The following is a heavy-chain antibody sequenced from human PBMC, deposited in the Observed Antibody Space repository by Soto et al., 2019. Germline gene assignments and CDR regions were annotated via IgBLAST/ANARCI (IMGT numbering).Heavy chain of an antibody. CDR2: ISAYNGNT. CDR1: GYTFTSYG. CDR3: ARTSIWFGELLADY. J-gene: IGHJ4*02. V-gene: IGHV1-18*01. D-gene: IGHD3-10*01. Sequence: ASVKVSCKASGYTFTSYGISWVRQAPGQGLEWMGWISAYNGNTNYAQKLQGRVTMTTDTSTSTAYMELRSLRSDDTAVYYRARTSIWFGELLADYWGQGTLVTVSS.